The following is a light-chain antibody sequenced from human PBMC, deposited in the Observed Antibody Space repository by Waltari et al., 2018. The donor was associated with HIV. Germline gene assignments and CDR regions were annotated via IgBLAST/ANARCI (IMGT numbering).Light chain of an antibody. CDR2: DVS. Sequence: QSALTQPRSVSGSPGQSVTISCTGTSSDFGGSKYISWYQQHPGKAPKLMIYDVSERPSGVPDRFSGSKSGNTASLTISGLQAEDEADYYCCSYRDNYTLVFGGGTKVTVL. J-gene: IGLJ2*01. V-gene: IGLV2-11*01. CDR3: CSYRDNYTLV. CDR1: SSDFGGSKY.